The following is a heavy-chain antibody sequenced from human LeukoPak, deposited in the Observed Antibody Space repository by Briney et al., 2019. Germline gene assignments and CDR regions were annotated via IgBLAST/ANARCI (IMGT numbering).Heavy chain of an antibody. CDR2: INHSGST. D-gene: IGHD3-10*01. CDR1: GGSFSGYY. V-gene: IGHV4-34*01. Sequence: SETPSLTCAVYGGSFSGYYWSWIRQPPGKGLEWIGEINHSGSTNYNPSLKSRVTISVDTSKNQFSLKLSSVTAADTAVYYCARAVLLWFGEGGFDYWGQGTLVTVSS. J-gene: IGHJ4*02. CDR3: ARAVLLWFGEGGFDY.